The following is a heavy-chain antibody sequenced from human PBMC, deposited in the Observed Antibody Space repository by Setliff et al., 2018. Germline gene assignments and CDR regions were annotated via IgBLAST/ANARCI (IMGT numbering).Heavy chain of an antibody. CDR3: GRDPHTPTVTTRGDY. D-gene: IGHD4-17*01. J-gene: IGHJ4*02. CDR2: IYHNGIT. Sequence: SETLSLTCAVYGQSFSDYYWSWVRQPPGTGLEWIGEIYHNGITNYNPTLKSRVSISVDKSKNQVSLKLNSVTAADTAVYYCGRDPHTPTVTTRGDYWGQGTLVTVSS. V-gene: IGHV4-34*01. CDR1: GQSFSDYY.